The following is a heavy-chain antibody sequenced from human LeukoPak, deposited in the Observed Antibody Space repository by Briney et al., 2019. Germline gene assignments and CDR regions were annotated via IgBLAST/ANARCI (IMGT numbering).Heavy chain of an antibody. Sequence: GGSLRLSCAASGFRFSSYAMTWVRQAPGEGLEWVSGITGSGDNTYYADSVKGRFTISRDNSKNTLYLQMNSLRAEDTAEYYCAKDIGAEPEDWFDSWGQGTLVTVSS. D-gene: IGHD5-12*01. CDR2: ITGSGDNT. V-gene: IGHV3-23*01. J-gene: IGHJ5*01. CDR3: AKDIGAEPEDWFDS. CDR1: GFRFSSYA.